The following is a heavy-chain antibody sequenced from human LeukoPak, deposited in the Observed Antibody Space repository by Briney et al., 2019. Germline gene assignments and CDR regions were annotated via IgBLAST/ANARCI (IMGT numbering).Heavy chain of an antibody. J-gene: IGHJ4*02. CDR2: INPNSGGT. CDR1: GYTFTGYY. CDR3: AREDSGATRLFPKGPPDY. V-gene: IGHV1-2*02. D-gene: IGHD1-26*01. Sequence: GASVKVSCKASGYTFTGYYMHWVRQAPGQGLEWMGWINPNSGGTNYAQKFQGRVTMTRDTSISTAYMELSRLRSDDTAVYYCAREDSGATRLFPKGPPDYWGQGTLVTVSS.